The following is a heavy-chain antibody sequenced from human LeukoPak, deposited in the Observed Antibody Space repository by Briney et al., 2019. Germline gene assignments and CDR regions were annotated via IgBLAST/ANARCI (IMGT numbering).Heavy chain of an antibody. CDR3: AKVLPNSGYE. V-gene: IGHV3-23*01. CDR2: ISATGVET. CDR1: GFTFRNYG. J-gene: IGHJ4*02. D-gene: IGHD5-12*01. Sequence: PGGSLRLSCAASGFTFRNYGMSWVRQAPGKGLEEVSLISATGVETFYADSVKGRFIISRDNSNNIVYLQMKSLTAEDTAVYYCAKVLPNSGYEWGQGTLVTVSS.